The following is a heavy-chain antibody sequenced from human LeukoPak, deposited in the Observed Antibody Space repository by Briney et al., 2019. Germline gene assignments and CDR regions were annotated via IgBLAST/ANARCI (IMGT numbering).Heavy chain of an antibody. CDR3: ARDNAVTLIYWGDY. Sequence: ASVKVSCKASGYTFTGYYMHWVRQAPGQRLEWMGWINLNSGGTNYAQKFQGRVTMTRDTSISTAYMELSRLRSDDTAVYYCARDNAVTLIYWGDYWGQGTLATVSS. J-gene: IGHJ4*02. CDR2: INLNSGGT. V-gene: IGHV1-2*02. CDR1: GYTFTGYY. D-gene: IGHD4-17*01.